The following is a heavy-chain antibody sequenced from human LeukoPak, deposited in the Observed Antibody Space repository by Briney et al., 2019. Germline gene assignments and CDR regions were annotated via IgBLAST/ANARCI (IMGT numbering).Heavy chain of an antibody. Sequence: NPGGSLRLSCAASGFTFSSYAMSWVRQAPGQGLEWVSAIRGSGGGTFYADSVKGRFTISRDNSKNTLYLQMNSLRAEDTAVYYCVSSYDSSGYYIYYFDYWGQGTLVTVSS. CDR2: IRGSGGGT. CDR3: VSSYDSSGYYIYYFDY. V-gene: IGHV3-23*01. D-gene: IGHD3-22*01. CDR1: GFTFSSYA. J-gene: IGHJ4*02.